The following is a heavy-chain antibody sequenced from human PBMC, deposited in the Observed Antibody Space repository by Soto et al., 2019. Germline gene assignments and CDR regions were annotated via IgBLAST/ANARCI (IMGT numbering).Heavy chain of an antibody. CDR3: ARDQDTYGQAVFNY. Sequence: GGSLRLSCAGSGVTPSPYWMHWVRQVPGKGLVWVSRINTDGSSTNYADSVKGRFTISRDNAKNTLYLQMNSLRADDTALYYCARDQDTYGQAVFNYWGQATLVTVSS. J-gene: IGHJ4*02. CDR2: INTDGSST. D-gene: IGHD2-15*01. CDR1: GVTPSPYW. V-gene: IGHV3-74*01.